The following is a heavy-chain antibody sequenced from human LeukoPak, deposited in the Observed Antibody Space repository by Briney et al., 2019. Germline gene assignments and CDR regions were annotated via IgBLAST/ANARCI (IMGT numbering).Heavy chain of an antibody. CDR2: IYPGDSDT. D-gene: IGHD6-13*01. CDR1: GYSFTSYW. V-gene: IGHV5-51*01. Sequence: GESLKISCKGSGYSFTSYWIGWVRQMPGKGLEWMGIIYPGDSDTRYSPSFQGQVTISADKSISTAYLQWSSLKASDTAMYYCARRLRAGYSSSWSSPSAFDIWGQGTMVTVSS. CDR3: ARRLRAGYSSSWSSPSAFDI. J-gene: IGHJ3*02.